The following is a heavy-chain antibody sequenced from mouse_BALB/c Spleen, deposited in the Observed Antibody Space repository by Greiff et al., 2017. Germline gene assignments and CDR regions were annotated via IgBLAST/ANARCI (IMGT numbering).Heavy chain of an antibody. J-gene: IGHJ4*01. D-gene: IGHD2-2*01. Sequence: VQLQQSGGGLVQPGGSLKLSCAASGFDFSRYWMSWVRQAPGKGLEWIGEINPDSSTINYTPSLKDKFIISRDNAKNTLYLQMSKVRSEDTALYYCARRGYDDYYAMDYWGQGTSVTVSS. CDR2: INPDSSTI. V-gene: IGHV4-1*02. CDR1: GFDFSRYW. CDR3: ARRGYDDYYAMDY.